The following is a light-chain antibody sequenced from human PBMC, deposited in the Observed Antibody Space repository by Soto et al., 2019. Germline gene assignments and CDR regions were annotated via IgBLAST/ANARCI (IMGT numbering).Light chain of an antibody. Sequence: EIVLTQSPGTLSLSPGERATLSCRASQSVSSSYLAWYQQKPGQAPRLLIYGASSRATGIPDRFSGSGSGTAFTLTISRLEPEALGVYYCQQYGSSPLFTFGPGTKVDIK. J-gene: IGKJ3*01. V-gene: IGKV3-20*01. CDR1: QSVSSSY. CDR2: GAS. CDR3: QQYGSSPLFT.